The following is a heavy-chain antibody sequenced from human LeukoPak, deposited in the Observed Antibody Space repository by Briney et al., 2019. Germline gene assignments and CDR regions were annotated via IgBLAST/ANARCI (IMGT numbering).Heavy chain of an antibody. Sequence: KPGESLKISCKGSGYSFTNYRIGWVRQMPGKGLEWMGSIYPDDSDTRYSPSFEGQVTISADKSITTAYLQWSSLKASDTAMYYCTRGGTSWSLDYWGQGTLVTVSS. J-gene: IGHJ4*02. CDR3: TRGGTSWSLDY. CDR2: IYPDDSDT. V-gene: IGHV5-51*01. CDR1: GYSFTNYR. D-gene: IGHD1-1*01.